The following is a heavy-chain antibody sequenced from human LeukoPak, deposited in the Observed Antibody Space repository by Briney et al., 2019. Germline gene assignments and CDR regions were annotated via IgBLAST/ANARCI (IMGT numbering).Heavy chain of an antibody. D-gene: IGHD1-1*01. Sequence: ASVKVSCKASGYTFTGYYMHWVRQAPGQGLEWMGWINPNSGGTNYAQKFQGRVTMTRDTSISTAYMELSRLRSDDTAVYYCARAAGTTVLPGYWGQGTLVTVSS. CDR1: GYTFTGYY. J-gene: IGHJ4*02. CDR3: ARAAGTTVLPGY. V-gene: IGHV1-2*02. CDR2: INPNSGGT.